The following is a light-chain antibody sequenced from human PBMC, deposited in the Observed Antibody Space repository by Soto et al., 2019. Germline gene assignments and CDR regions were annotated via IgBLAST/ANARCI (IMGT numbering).Light chain of an antibody. CDR1: QGISNY. CDR3: QKYDSAPWT. CDR2: AAS. Sequence: DIPMTQSPSSLSASVGDRVTITCRARQGISNYLAWYQQKPGKVPKLLIYAASTLQSGVPSRFSGSGSGTDFTLTISSLRPEDVATYYCQKYDSAPWTFGQGTKVEIK. J-gene: IGKJ1*01. V-gene: IGKV1-27*01.